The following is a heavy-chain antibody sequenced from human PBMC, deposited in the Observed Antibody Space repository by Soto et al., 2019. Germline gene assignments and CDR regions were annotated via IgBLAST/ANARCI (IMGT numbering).Heavy chain of an antibody. CDR2: INPNSGGT. Sequence: ASVKVSCKASGYTFTGYYMHWVRQAPGQGLEWMGWINPNSGGTNYAQKFQGRVTMTRDTSISTAYMELSRLRSDDTAVYYCATIPQGSWYSYGMDVWGQGTTVTVSS. CDR1: GYTFTGYY. V-gene: IGHV1-2*02. J-gene: IGHJ6*02. D-gene: IGHD1-26*01. CDR3: ATIPQGSWYSYGMDV.